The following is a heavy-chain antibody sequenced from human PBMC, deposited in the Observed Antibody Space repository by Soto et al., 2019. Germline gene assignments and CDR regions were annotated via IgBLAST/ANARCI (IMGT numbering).Heavy chain of an antibody. D-gene: IGHD6-19*01. J-gene: IGHJ4*02. CDR1: GFSLSTSGVG. Sequence: QITLKESGPTLVKPTQTLTLTCTFSGFSLSTSGVGVGWIRQPPGKALEWLALIYWDDDKRYSPSLKSRLTITKDTSKNQLVLTMTNMDPVDTATYYCAHRPSSGWYSYYFDYWGQGTLVTVSS. V-gene: IGHV2-5*02. CDR3: AHRPSSGWYSYYFDY. CDR2: IYWDDDK.